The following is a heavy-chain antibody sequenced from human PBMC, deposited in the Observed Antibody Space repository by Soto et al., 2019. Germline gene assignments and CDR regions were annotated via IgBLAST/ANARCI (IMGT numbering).Heavy chain of an antibody. CDR3: ARSGDYHYYRMDV. V-gene: IGHV4-59*01. CDR1: GGSISSYY. J-gene: IGHJ6*02. Sequence: PETLSLTCTVSGGSISSYYWSWIRQPPGKGLEWIGYIYYSGSTHYNPPLKSRVTISVDTSKNQFSLKLSSVTAADTAVYYCARSGDYHYYRMDVWGQGTTVTVSS. D-gene: IGHD6-25*01. CDR2: IYYSGST.